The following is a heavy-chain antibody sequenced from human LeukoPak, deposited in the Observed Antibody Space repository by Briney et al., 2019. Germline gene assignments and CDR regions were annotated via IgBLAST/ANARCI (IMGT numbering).Heavy chain of an antibody. V-gene: IGHV3-23*01. CDR3: AKVRGYSYDNDY. J-gene: IGHJ4*02. CDR2: ISGSGGST. CDR1: GFTFSSYA. Sequence: GGSLRLSCAASGFTFSSYAMGWVRQAPGKGLEWVSAISGSGGSTHYADSVKGRFTISRDNSKNTLYLQMNSLRAEDTAVYYCAKVRGYSYDNDYWGQGTLVTVSS. D-gene: IGHD5-18*01.